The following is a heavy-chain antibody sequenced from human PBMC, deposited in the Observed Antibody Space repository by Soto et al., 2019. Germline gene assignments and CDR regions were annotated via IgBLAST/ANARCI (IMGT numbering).Heavy chain of an antibody. CDR1: GFTFSSYG. CDR2: IWYDGSNK. V-gene: IGHV3-33*06. CDR3: ANIGSRGCSWRTRHDAFDI. J-gene: IGHJ3*02. D-gene: IGHD2-15*01. Sequence: QVQLVESGGGVVQPGRSLRLSCAASGFTFSSYGMHWVRQAPGKGLEWVAVIWYDGSNKYYADSVKARFTISRDNSKNTLYLQMNSLRAEDTTVYYCANIGSRGCSWRTRHDAFDIWGQGTMDTVSS.